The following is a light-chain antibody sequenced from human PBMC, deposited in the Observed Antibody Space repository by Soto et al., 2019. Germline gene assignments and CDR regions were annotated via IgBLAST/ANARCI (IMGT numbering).Light chain of an antibody. CDR3: QSYDTRLSAVV. J-gene: IGLJ2*01. V-gene: IGLV1-40*01. Sequence: QSVLTQPPSVSRAPGQRLTIACTGSSSNIGAGYAVHWHQHLPGRAPKLLVYGDNNRHSGVPDRFSGSESGTSAYLTITGLQAEDEAHYYCQSYDTRLSAVVFGGGTKLTVL. CDR2: GDN. CDR1: SSNIGAGYA.